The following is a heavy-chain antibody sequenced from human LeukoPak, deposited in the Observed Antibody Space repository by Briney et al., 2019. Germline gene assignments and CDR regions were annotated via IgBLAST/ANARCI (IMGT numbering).Heavy chain of an antibody. CDR1: GYDFPGYW. CDR3: GMSGDRVPLQDDVFDV. D-gene: IGHD1-26*01. CDR2: IFAGGGDSNI. J-gene: IGHJ3*01. V-gene: IGHV5-51*01. Sequence: GESLKISCKGSGYDFPGYWIGWVRQMPGKALEWMGIIFAGGGDSNIYYSPSFQGQVTISVDKSINTAYLQWSSLQASDTAMYYCGMSGDRVPLQDDVFDVWGQGTMVTVST.